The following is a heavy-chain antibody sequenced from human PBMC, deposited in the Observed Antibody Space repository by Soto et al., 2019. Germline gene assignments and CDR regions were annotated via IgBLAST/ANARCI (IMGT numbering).Heavy chain of an antibody. CDR1: SGPSSSHN. CDR2: VYNTGGT. Sequence: QVQLQQSGPGLVKPSETLSLTCTVSSGPSSSHNWGWIRQSPGRGLEWIGYVYNTGGTSYNPSLKRRVTISGDTSANHISRSLSFVTAADTAIYYCVREGIGSLHGLVDVWGQGTTVSVSS. CDR3: VREGIGSLHGLVDV. D-gene: IGHD1-26*01. V-gene: IGHV4-4*08. J-gene: IGHJ6*02.